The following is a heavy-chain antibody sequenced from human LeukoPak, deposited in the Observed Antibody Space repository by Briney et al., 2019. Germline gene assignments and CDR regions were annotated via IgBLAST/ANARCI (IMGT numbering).Heavy chain of an antibody. Sequence: SETLSLTCTVSGGSISSSSYYWGWIRQPPGKGLEWIGSIYYSGSTYYNPSLKSRVTISVDTSKNQFSLKLSSVTAADTAVYYCANPIGGKYDYVWGSYRYSPTPFDYWGQGTLVTVSS. CDR1: GGSISSSSYY. D-gene: IGHD3-16*02. V-gene: IGHV4-39*01. J-gene: IGHJ4*02. CDR3: ANPIGGKYDYVWGSYRYSPTPFDY. CDR2: IYYSGST.